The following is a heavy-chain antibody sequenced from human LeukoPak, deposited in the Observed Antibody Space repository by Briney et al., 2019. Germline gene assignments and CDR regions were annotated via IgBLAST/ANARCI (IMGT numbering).Heavy chain of an antibody. CDR2: ISAYNGNT. CDR3: ARKREKAGGYDILTGYLPQYFYYGMDV. J-gene: IGHJ6*02. V-gene: IGHV1-18*01. D-gene: IGHD3-9*01. Sequence: ASVKVSCKASGYTFTSYGISWVRHAPGQGLEWMGWISAYNGNTNYAQKLQGRVTMTTDTSTSTAYMELRSLRSDDSAVYYCARKREKAGGYDILTGYLPQYFYYGMDVWRQGTTVTVSS. CDR1: GYTFTSYG.